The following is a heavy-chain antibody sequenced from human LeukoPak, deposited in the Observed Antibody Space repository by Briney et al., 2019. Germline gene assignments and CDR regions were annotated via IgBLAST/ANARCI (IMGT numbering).Heavy chain of an antibody. D-gene: IGHD2-2*01. CDR3: ARDPRWLTPDCTSTSCYENYFDP. V-gene: IGHV4-38-2*02. CDR1: GYSISSGYQ. Sequence: PSETLSLTCGVSGYSISSGYQWAWIRQYPGKGLEWIGSIYHSGRAHYNPSLKSRVTISVETSKNQFSLNMYSVTAADTAVYYCARDPRWLTPDCTSTSCYENYFDPWGQGTLVTVSS. CDR2: IYHSGRA. J-gene: IGHJ5*02.